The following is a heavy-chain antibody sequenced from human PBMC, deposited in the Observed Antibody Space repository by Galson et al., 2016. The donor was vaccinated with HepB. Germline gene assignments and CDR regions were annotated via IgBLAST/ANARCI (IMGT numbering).Heavy chain of an antibody. CDR2: IYHNGNT. V-gene: IGHV4-4*02. CDR3: ASRFGSGWSSNWFDP. Sequence: TLSLTCAVSGGSICSSNWWSWVRQPPGKGLEWIGEIYHNGNTNYNPSLKSRLTISVDKSKNQFSLKLSSVTAADTAVYYCASRFGSGWSSNWFDPWGQGTLVTVSS. CDR1: GGSICSSNW. D-gene: IGHD6-19*01. J-gene: IGHJ5*02.